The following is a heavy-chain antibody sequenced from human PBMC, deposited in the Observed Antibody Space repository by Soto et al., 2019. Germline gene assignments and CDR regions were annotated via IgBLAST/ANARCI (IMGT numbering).Heavy chain of an antibody. V-gene: IGHV4-61*01. J-gene: IGHJ5*02. CDR1: GGSVSSGSYY. CDR3: ATRGSNGWYGWFGP. D-gene: IGHD6-19*01. CDR2: ISYSGST. Sequence: QVQLQESGPGLVKPSETLSLTCTVSGGSVSSGSYYWSWIRQPPGKGLEWLGYISYSGSTKYNPSLNGRVAMSVDTSMIQFSLKLSSVTAADTAVYYCATRGSNGWYGWFGPWGQGTLVSVSS.